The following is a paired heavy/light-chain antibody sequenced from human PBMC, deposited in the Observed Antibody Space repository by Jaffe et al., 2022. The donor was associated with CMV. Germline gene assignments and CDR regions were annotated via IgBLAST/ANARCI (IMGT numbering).Light chain of an antibody. J-gene: IGKJ2*02. CDR1: QSVSSSY. V-gene: IGKV3-20*01. CDR2: GAS. Sequence: EIVLTQSPGTLSLSPGERATLSCRASQSVSSSYLVWYQQKPGQAPRLLIYGASSRATGIPDRFRGSGSGTDFSLTISRLEPEDFAVYYCQHYGTSPPWTFGQGTKLEIK. CDR3: QHYGTSPPWT.
Heavy chain of an antibody. CDR1: GFTFSSYG. CDR3: ARRGLHSDTLGRRGFYYYYYMDV. D-gene: IGHD1-26*01. Sequence: QLVESGGGLVQPGGSLRLSCAASGFTFSSYGINWVRQAPGKGLEWVSYISSGGSTIYYADSVKGRFTISRDNAKNSLDLQMNSLRAEDTAVYYCARRGLHSDTLGRRGFYYYYYMDVWGIGTTVTVSS. J-gene: IGHJ6*03. V-gene: IGHV3-48*03. CDR2: ISSGGSTI.